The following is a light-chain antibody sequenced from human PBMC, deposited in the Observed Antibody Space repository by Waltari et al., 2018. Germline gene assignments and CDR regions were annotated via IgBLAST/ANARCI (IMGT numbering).Light chain of an antibody. V-gene: IGKV3-11*01. CDR3: QERSNWPSWT. CDR1: QSVSRY. J-gene: IGKJ1*01. CDR2: DTS. Sequence: EIVLTQSPATLSLSPGERATLSCRASQSVSRYLAWYQQKYGPAPRLLIYDTSNRATGIPARFSGSGSGTDFILTINSVEAEDFAVYYCQERSNWPSWTFGQGTKVEIK.